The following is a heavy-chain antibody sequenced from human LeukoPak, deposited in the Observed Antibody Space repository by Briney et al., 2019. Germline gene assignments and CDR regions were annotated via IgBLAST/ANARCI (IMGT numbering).Heavy chain of an antibody. CDR1: GGSISSYY. V-gene: IGHV4-59*01. Sequence: SETLSLTCTVSGGSISSYYWSWIRQPPGKGLEWIGDIYYSGSTNYNPSLKSRVTISVDTSKNQFSLKLSSVTAADTAVYYCARDVRLGSGINWFDPWGQGTLVTVSS. CDR2: IYYSGST. CDR3: ARDVRLGSGINWFDP. D-gene: IGHD3-10*01. J-gene: IGHJ5*02.